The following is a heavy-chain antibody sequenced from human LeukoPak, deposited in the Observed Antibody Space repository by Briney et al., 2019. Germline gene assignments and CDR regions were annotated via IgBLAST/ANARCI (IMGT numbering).Heavy chain of an antibody. CDR3: ARASYGSESPGPFYYGVDV. Sequence: PGGSLRLSCAASGFTFSSYGMHWVRQAPGKGLEWVAVIWYDGSNKYYADSVKGRFTISRDNSKNTLYLQMNSLRAEDTAVYYRARASYGSESPGPFYYGVDVWGQGTTVTVSS. V-gene: IGHV3-33*01. CDR1: GFTFSSYG. J-gene: IGHJ6*02. D-gene: IGHD3-10*01. CDR2: IWYDGSNK.